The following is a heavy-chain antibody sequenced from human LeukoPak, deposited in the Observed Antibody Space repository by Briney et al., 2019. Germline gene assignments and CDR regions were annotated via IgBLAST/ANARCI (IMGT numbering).Heavy chain of an antibody. CDR2: IYTSGST. Sequence: PSETLSLTCIVSGGSISSGSYYWSWIRQPPGKGLEWIGRIYTSGSTNYNPSLKSRVTVSVDTTKNQFSLKLSSVTAAYTAVYYCASHNDGYNYAFDVWGQGTMVTVSS. J-gene: IGHJ3*01. CDR3: ASHNDGYNYAFDV. D-gene: IGHD5-24*01. V-gene: IGHV4-61*02. CDR1: GGSISSGSYY.